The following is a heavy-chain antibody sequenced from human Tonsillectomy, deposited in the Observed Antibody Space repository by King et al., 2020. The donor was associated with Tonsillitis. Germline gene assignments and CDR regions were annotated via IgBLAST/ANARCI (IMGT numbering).Heavy chain of an antibody. CDR2: INHSGST. J-gene: IGHJ6*04. D-gene: IGHD6-6*01. CDR3: ARAPEYSSSSGRMDV. Sequence: VQLQQWGAGLLKPSETLSLTCAVYGGSFSGYYWSWIRQPPGKGREWMGEINHSGSTNYNPSLQSRVTISVDTSKNQFSLKLSTLTAADTAVYYCARAPEYSSSSGRMDVWGKGTTVTVSS. V-gene: IGHV4-34*01. CDR1: GGSFSGYY.